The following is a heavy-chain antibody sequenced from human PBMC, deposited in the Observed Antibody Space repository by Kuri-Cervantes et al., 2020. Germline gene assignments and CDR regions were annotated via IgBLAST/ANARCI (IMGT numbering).Heavy chain of an antibody. D-gene: IGHD3-10*01. CDR2: ISSSSSTI. Sequence: GESLKISCAASGFTFSSYSMNWVRQAPGKGLEWVSYISSSSSTIYYADSVKGRFTISRDNAKNSLYLQMNSLRAEDTAVYYCARERVPDYWGQGTLVTVSS. J-gene: IGHJ4*02. CDR1: GFTFSSYS. V-gene: IGHV3-48*04. CDR3: ARERVPDY.